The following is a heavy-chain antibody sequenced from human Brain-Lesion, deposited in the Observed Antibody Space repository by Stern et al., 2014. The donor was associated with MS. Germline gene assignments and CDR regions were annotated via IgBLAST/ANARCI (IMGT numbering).Heavy chain of an antibody. Sequence: EVHLVESGGGLVKPGGSLRLSCAASGFAFSAYSMNWVRQGPGQGLEWISSMSSSGNYIYYADSVMGRFTISRDNAKNSLYLQMNSLGAEDTALYFCARDRFPGTTGYYYGMDVWGQGTTVTVSS. J-gene: IGHJ6*02. V-gene: IGHV3-21*01. CDR3: ARDRFPGTTGYYYGMDV. D-gene: IGHD1-7*01. CDR2: MSSSGNYI. CDR1: GFAFSAYS.